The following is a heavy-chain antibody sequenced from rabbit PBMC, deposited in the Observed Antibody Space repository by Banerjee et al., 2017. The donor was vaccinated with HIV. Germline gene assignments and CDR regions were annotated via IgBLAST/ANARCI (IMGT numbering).Heavy chain of an antibody. CDR3: ARDTASSFSSYGMDL. CDR2: INAVTGKA. V-gene: IGHV1S45*01. J-gene: IGHJ6*01. D-gene: IGHD8-1*01. CDR1: GFSFSSNW. Sequence: LEESGGGLVKPGGTLTLTCTVSGFSFSSNWICWVRQAPGKGLEWIACINAVTGKAVYASWAKGRFTFSKTSSTTVTLQMTRLTAADTATYFCARDTASSFSSYGMDLWGPGTLVTVS.